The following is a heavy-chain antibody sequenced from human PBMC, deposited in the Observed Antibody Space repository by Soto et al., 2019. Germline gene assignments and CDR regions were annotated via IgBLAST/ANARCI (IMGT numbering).Heavy chain of an antibody. Sequence: GESLKISCKGSQYRFNSYWIGWVRQRPGKGLEWIGMIYPGDSDTTYSPSFEGQVTMSVDKSISTAYLEWNSLKASDSATYYCARRGSSSPSYNFDFWGQGTPVTVS. CDR2: IYPGDSDT. V-gene: IGHV5-51*01. CDR3: ARRGSSSPSYNFDF. D-gene: IGHD6-13*01. J-gene: IGHJ4*02. CDR1: QYRFNSYW.